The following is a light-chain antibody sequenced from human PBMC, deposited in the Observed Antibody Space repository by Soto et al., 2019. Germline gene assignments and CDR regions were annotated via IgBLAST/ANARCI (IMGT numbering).Light chain of an antibody. J-gene: IGKJ5*01. Sequence: EIFLAQAQCSLCLAPVEGANLSCRATQSVSNNYLAWYQQKPGQAPRLLIYGASNRATGIPDRFSGSGSGTDFTLTISRLEPEDFAVYSCQQYGSSPTTFGQGTRLEIK. CDR1: QSVSNNY. V-gene: IGKV3-20*01. CDR3: QQYGSSPTT. CDR2: GAS.